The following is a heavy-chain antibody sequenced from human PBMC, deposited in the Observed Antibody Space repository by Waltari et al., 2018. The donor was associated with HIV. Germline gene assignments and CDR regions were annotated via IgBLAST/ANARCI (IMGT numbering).Heavy chain of an antibody. Sequence: QVQLQQWGAGLLKPSETLSLTCAVYGGSFSGYYWSWIRQPPGKGLEWIGEINHSGSTNYNPSLKSRVTISVDTSKNQFSLKLSSVTAADTAVYYCASTNYGSGSSHFDYWGQGTLVTVSS. J-gene: IGHJ4*02. CDR3: ASTNYGSGSSHFDY. V-gene: IGHV4-34*01. D-gene: IGHD3-10*01. CDR1: GGSFSGYY. CDR2: INHSGST.